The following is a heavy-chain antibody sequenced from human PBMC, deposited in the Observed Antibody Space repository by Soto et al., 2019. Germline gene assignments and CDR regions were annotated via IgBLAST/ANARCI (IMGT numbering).Heavy chain of an antibody. CDR2: ISYDGSNK. D-gene: IGHD3-3*02. CDR1: GFIFSNYG. J-gene: IGHJ6*02. V-gene: IGHV3-30*18. CDR3: AKDLASRKPYYYDAMDV. Sequence: QVQLVESGGGVVQPGRSLRLSCAASGFIFSNYGMHWVRQAPGKGLEWVAVISYDGSNKYYAESVKGRFIISRDKSENTRYLQMSSLRAEVTALYDCAKDLASRKPYYYDAMDVWGQGSTVTVSS.